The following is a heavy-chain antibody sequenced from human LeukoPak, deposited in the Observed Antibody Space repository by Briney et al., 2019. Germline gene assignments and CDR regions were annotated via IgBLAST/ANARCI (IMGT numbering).Heavy chain of an antibody. CDR1: GFSFDDYA. CDR2: ISWNSVSL. D-gene: IGHD3-3*01. Sequence: PGGSLRLSCAASGFSFDDYAMHWVRQVTGRGLEWVAGISWNSVSLGYADSAKGRFTISRDNAKNSLYLQMNSLRAEDTAVYYCARDQGTVFGYFTYWGQGTLVTVSS. CDR3: ARDQGTVFGYFTY. J-gene: IGHJ4*02. V-gene: IGHV3-9*01.